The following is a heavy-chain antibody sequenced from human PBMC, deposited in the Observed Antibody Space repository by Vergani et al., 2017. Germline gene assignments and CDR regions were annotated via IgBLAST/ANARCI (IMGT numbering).Heavy chain of an antibody. J-gene: IGHJ4*02. CDR2: IYSGGST. V-gene: IGHV3-66*01. CDR3: ASRKDPDTFDY. Sequence: EVQVVETGGGLVQPGGSLRLSCAASGFTVSSNYMSWVRQAPGKGLEWVSVIYSGGSTYYADSVKGRFIISRDNSKNTLYLQMNSLRAEDTAVYYCASRKDPDTFDYWGQGTLVTVSS. CDR1: GFTVSSNY.